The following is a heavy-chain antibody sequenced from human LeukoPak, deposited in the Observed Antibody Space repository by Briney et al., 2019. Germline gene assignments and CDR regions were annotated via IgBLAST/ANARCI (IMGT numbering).Heavy chain of an antibody. D-gene: IGHD1-26*01. CDR3: TQDYMGSYLA. CDR1: GFTFDKYP. Sequence: GGSLRLSCAASGFTFDKYPIHWVRQPPGKGLEWVALVSGNGWTTFYAGSVKGRFTISRDNSKNSVYLQMNSLMSEDTALNYCTQDYMGSYLAWGQGTLVTVSS. CDR2: VSGNGWTT. V-gene: IGHV3-43*02. J-gene: IGHJ5*02.